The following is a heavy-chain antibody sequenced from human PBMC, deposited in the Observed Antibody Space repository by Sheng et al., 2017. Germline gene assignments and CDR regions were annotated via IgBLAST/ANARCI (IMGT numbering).Heavy chain of an antibody. J-gene: IGHJ4*02. CDR1: GFTCSNCD. Sequence: VQLVESGGDLVQPGGSLRLSCAASGFTCSNCDINWVRQVPGKGLEWVSGITGSGEDSHYADSVKGRFTISRDNSKNIIYLQMNSLRVEDTAVYYCAKLNWFEGGRGDRGYWGQGTLVTVSS. CDR2: ITGSGEDS. CDR3: AKLNWFEGGRGDRGY. D-gene: IGHD3-10*01. V-gene: IGHV3-23*04.